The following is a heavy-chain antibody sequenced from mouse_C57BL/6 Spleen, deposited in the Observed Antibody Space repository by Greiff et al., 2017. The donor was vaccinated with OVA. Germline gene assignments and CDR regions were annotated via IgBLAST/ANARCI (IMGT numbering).Heavy chain of an antibody. CDR3: ARWKGTTVVSYYFDY. V-gene: IGHV1-64*01. D-gene: IGHD1-1*01. CDR2: IHPNSGST. J-gene: IGHJ2*01. CDR1: GYTFTSYW. Sequence: VQLQQPGAELVKPGASVKLSCKASGYTFTSYWMHWVKQRPGQGLEWIGMIHPNSGSTNYNEKFKSKATLTVDKSSSTAYMQLSSLTSEDSAVYYCARWKGTTVVSYYFDYWGQGTTLTVSS.